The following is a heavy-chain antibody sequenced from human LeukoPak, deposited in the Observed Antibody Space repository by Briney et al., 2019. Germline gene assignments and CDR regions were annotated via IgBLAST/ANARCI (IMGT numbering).Heavy chain of an antibody. J-gene: IGHJ2*01. CDR1: GFTLNNYG. CDR2: ISRSSSYI. CDR3: ARTYASGSRRYWYFDL. Sequence: GGSLRLSCAASGFTLNNYGINWVRQAPGKGPEWVSFISRSSSYIFYADSVKGRFTTSRDNAKNSLYLQMNSLRAEDTAVYYCARTYASGSRRYWYFDLWGRGTPVTV. V-gene: IGHV3-21*01. D-gene: IGHD3-10*01.